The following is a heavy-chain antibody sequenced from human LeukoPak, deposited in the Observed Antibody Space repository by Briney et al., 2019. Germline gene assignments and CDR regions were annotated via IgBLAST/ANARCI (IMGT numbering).Heavy chain of an antibody. J-gene: IGHJ3*02. CDR3: ARSGLGGDDAFDI. CDR2: IYSGGST. Sequence: QPGGSLRLSCAASEFSVGSNYMTWVRQAPGKGLEWVSLIYSGGSTYYADSVKGRFTISRDNSKNTLYLQMNSLRAGDTAVYYCARSGLGGDDAFDIWGQGTMVTVSS. V-gene: IGHV3-66*01. CDR1: EFSVGSNY. D-gene: IGHD4-23*01.